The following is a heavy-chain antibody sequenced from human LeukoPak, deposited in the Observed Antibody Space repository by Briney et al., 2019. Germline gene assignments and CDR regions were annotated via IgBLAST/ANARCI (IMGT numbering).Heavy chain of an antibody. J-gene: IGHJ1*01. CDR2: ISGGGGST. V-gene: IGHV3-23*01. CDR3: AKAYYYDSSAYYSGRLLYFQH. Sequence: GGSLRLSCAASGFTFSSYAMSWIRQAPGKGLEWVSGISGGGGSTYYADSVKGRFTISRDNSKNTLYLQMNGLRAEDTAVYYCAKAYYYDSSAYYSGRLLYFQHWGQGTLVTVSS. CDR1: GFTFSSYA. D-gene: IGHD3-22*01.